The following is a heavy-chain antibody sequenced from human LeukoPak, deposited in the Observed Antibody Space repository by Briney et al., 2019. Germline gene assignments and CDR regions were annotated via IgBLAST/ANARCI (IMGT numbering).Heavy chain of an antibody. CDR1: GFTFSSYA. D-gene: IGHD3-10*01. CDR3: ARDNRGSGSYFDY. Sequence: GGSLRLSCAASGFTFSSYAMSWVRQAPGKGLEWVSAISGSGGSTYYADSVKGRFTISRDNSKNTLYLQMNSLRAEDTAVYYCARDNRGSGSYFDYWGQGTLVTVSS. CDR2: ISGSGGST. J-gene: IGHJ4*02. V-gene: IGHV3-23*01.